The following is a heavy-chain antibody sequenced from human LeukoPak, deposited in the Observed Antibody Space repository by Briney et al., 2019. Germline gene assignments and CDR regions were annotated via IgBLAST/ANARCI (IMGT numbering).Heavy chain of an antibody. V-gene: IGHV4-59*08. Sequence: SGTLSLTCTVSGGSISSYYWSWIRQPPGEGLEWIGYIYYSGSTNYNPSLKSRVTISVDTSKNQFSLKLSSVTAADTAVYYCARHNRRYMKSFYFDYWGQGTLVTVSS. CDR3: ARHNRRYMKSFYFDY. D-gene: IGHD1-14*01. CDR2: IYYSGST. J-gene: IGHJ4*02. CDR1: GGSISSYY.